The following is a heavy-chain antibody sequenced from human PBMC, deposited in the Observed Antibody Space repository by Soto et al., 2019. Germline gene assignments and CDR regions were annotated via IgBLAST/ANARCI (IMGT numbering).Heavy chain of an antibody. CDR3: TRDRLSGYYDSSASDAFDS. Sequence: ASVKVSCKASGYTFTSYGISWVRQAPGQGLEWMGWISAYNGNTNYAQKLQGRVTMTTDTSTSTAYMELRSLRSDDTAVYYCTRDRLSGYYDSSASDAFDSWGQGTRVTVAS. CDR2: ISAYNGNT. CDR1: GYTFTSYG. D-gene: IGHD3-22*01. V-gene: IGHV1-18*01. J-gene: IGHJ3*02.